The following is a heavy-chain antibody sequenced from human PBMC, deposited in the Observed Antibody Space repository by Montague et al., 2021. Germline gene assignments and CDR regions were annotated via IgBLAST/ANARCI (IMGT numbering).Heavy chain of an antibody. J-gene: IGHJ5*02. V-gene: IGHV4-39*01. CDR3: ARSLYCKGGSCYSGFDP. D-gene: IGHD2-15*01. CDR1: GGSINTTSYY. CDR2: FYYNGST. Sequence: SETLSLTCTVSGGSINTTSYYWGWIRQPPGKGLEFIGVFYYNGSTYHNPSLKSRVTVSIDTSKNQLSLKLSSVTAADTAVYYCARSLYCKGGSCYSGFDPWGQGTMVTVSS.